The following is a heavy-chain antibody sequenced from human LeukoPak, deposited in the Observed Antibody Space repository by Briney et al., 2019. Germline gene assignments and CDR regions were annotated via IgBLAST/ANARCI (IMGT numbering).Heavy chain of an antibody. J-gene: IGHJ4*02. CDR2: IRYDGSNK. V-gene: IGHV3-30*02. CDR3: AKVSYDLMARGGYFDY. CDR1: GFIFSTYN. Sequence: GGSLRLSCAASGFIFSTYNMHWVRQAPGKGLEWVAFIRYDGSNKYYADSVKGRFTISRDNSKNTLYLQMNSLRAEDTAVYYCAKVSYDLMARGGYFDYWGQGTMVTVSS. D-gene: IGHD5-12*01.